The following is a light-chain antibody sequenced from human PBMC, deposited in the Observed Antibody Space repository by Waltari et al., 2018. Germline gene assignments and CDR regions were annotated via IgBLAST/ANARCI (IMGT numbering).Light chain of an antibody. CDR2: GVS. V-gene: IGKV3-20*01. CDR3: QQYGSSPRT. Sequence: EIVLTQSPATLSLSPGERATLSCRASQTISGTYLAWFQQKPGQAPRLLIYGVSSRATGIPDRFSGSGSGTDFTLSISRLEPEDFAVYYCQQYGSSPRTFGQGTKVEIK. CDR1: QTISGTY. J-gene: IGKJ1*01.